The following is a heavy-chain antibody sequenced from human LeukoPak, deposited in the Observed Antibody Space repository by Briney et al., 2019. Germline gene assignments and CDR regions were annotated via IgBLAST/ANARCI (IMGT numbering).Heavy chain of an antibody. Sequence: ASVKVSCKASGYTFTSYAMNWVRQAPGQGLEWMGWSNTNTGNPTYAQDFTGRFVFSLDTSVSTTYLQISSLKAEDTAVYYCARDLTTMVADDTFDIWGQGTMVTVSS. CDR3: ARDLTTMVADDTFDI. CDR2: SNTNTGNP. CDR1: GYTFTSYA. D-gene: IGHD4/OR15-4a*01. J-gene: IGHJ3*02. V-gene: IGHV7-4-1*02.